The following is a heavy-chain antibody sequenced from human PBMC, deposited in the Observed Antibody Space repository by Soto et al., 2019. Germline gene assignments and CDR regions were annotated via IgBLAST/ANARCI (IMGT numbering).Heavy chain of an antibody. CDR1: GFTFSNYA. J-gene: IGHJ4*02. Sequence: EVQVLESGGDLVQPGGSLRLSCAASGFTFSNYAMTWVRQAPGKGLEWVSTISGSGDSIYYAESVKGRFTISRDNSKKTLYLQMTSLRADDWAVYYCSTGRQMGYWGQGTLVIVSS. V-gene: IGHV3-23*01. D-gene: IGHD7-27*01. CDR3: STGRQMGY. CDR2: ISGSGDSI.